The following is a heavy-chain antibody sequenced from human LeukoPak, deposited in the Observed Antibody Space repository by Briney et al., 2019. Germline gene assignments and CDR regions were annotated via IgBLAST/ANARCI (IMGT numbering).Heavy chain of an antibody. CDR1: GFTFSSYW. CDR3: ARLDCSSTSFPCAFDI. D-gene: IGHD2-2*01. V-gene: IGHV3-74*01. J-gene: IGHJ3*02. CDR2: INPDGSST. Sequence: PGGSLRLSCAASGFTFSSYWMHWVRQTPGKGLVWVSRINPDGSSTSYAGSVKGRFTISRDNAKNTLYLQMNSLRAEDTAVYYCARLDCSSTSFPCAFDIWGQGTMVTVSS.